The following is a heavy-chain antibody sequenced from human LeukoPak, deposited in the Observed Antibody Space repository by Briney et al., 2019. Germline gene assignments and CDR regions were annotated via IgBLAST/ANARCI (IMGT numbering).Heavy chain of an antibody. Sequence: KAGGSLRLSCAASGFTFSDYYMSWIRQAPGKGLEWVSYISSSGSTIYYADSVKGRFTISRDNAKNSLYLQMNSLRAEDTAVYYCASTPSHSYGKRLPFDYWGQGTLVTVSS. J-gene: IGHJ4*02. V-gene: IGHV3-11*01. CDR1: GFTFSDYY. CDR3: ASTPSHSYGKRLPFDY. D-gene: IGHD5-18*01. CDR2: ISSSGSTI.